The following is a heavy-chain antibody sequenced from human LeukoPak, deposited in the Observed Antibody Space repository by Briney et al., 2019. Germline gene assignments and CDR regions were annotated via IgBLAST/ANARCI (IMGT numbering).Heavy chain of an antibody. J-gene: IGHJ4*02. CDR2: IDNSDSTI. CDR3: ARDSGGSSPFDY. CDR1: GFTFSNYE. V-gene: IGHV3-48*03. Sequence: GGSLRLSCAASGFTFSNYEMHWVRQAPGKGLEWVSYIDNSDSTIYYADSVKGRFTISRDNAKNSLYLQMNSLRAEDTAVYYCARDSGGSSPFDYWGQGTLVTVSS. D-gene: IGHD2-15*01.